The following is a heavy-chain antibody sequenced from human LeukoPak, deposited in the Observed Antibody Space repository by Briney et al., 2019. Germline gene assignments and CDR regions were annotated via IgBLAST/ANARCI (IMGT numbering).Heavy chain of an antibody. Sequence: ASVKVSCKASGYTFTGYGISWVRQAPGQGLEWMGWISAYNGNTNYAQKLQGRVTMIADTSTSTAYMELRSLRSDDTAVYYCARDRPQVLWFGELIDYWGQGTLVTVSS. CDR1: GYTFTGYG. J-gene: IGHJ4*02. CDR2: ISAYNGNT. V-gene: IGHV1-18*04. CDR3: ARDRPQVLWFGELIDY. D-gene: IGHD3-10*01.